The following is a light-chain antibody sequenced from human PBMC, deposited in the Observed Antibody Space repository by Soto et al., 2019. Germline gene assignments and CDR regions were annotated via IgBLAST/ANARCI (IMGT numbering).Light chain of an antibody. CDR2: DTS. Sequence: EIVLTQSPATLSLSPGVRATLSCRASQSVSSHLAWYQQKPGQDPRLLMYDTSNRATGIPARFSGSGSGTDFTLTISSLEPEDFAVYYCQQRVNWPLTFGGGTKVEIK. V-gene: IGKV3-11*01. J-gene: IGKJ4*01. CDR3: QQRVNWPLT. CDR1: QSVSSH.